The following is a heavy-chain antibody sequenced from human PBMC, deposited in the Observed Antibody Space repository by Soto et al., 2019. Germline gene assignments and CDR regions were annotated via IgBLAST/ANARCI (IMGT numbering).Heavy chain of an antibody. CDR1: GGSISSGGYS. Sequence: PSETLSLTCAVSGGSISSGGYSWSWIRQPPGKGLEWIGYIYHSGSTYYNPSLKSRVTISVDRSKNQFSLKLSSVTAADTAVYYCARGPIEGVTMIPALDLRGRGTLVTVSS. CDR3: ARGPIEGVTMIPALDL. D-gene: IGHD3-22*01. J-gene: IGHJ2*01. V-gene: IGHV4-30-2*01. CDR2: IYHSGST.